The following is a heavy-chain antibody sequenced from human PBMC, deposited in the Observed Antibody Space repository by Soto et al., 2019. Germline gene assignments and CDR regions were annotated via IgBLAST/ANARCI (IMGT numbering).Heavy chain of an antibody. D-gene: IGHD3-10*01. Sequence: EVQLVESGGGLVQPGRSLRLSCAASGFTFDDYAIHWVRQAPGRGLEWVAGISWNGASIGYADSVKGRLTISRDNAKHSLHLQMNSLRSEDTALYYCANLPLYGSGFDCWGQGTLVTVSS. CDR2: ISWNGASI. CDR1: GFTFDDYA. V-gene: IGHV3-9*01. CDR3: ANLPLYGSGFDC. J-gene: IGHJ4*02.